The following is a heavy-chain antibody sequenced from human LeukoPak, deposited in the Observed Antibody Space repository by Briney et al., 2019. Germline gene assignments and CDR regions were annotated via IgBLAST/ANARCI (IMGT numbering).Heavy chain of an antibody. CDR3: ARDSDSGYGPFAS. V-gene: IGHV3-53*01. Sequence: PGGSLRLSCAASGFTVSINYMSWVRQAPGKGLEWGSVIHSGCTTNYSDSVQGRFTISRDNSKTTVYLHMNSLRAEDTAVYYCARDSDSGYGPFASWGQGTLVTVSS. J-gene: IGHJ4*02. CDR1: GFTVSINY. CDR2: IHSGCTT. D-gene: IGHD5-12*01.